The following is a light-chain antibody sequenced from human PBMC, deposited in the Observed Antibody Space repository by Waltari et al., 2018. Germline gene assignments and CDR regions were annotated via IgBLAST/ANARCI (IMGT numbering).Light chain of an antibody. CDR1: SSASGGYTY. Sequence: SALTQPDSVSGSPGQSITIPCTETSSASGGYTYVSWYQQHPGEAPKVIIYDVTNRPSGVSNRFSGSKSGSSASLIISGLQPEDEAVYYCSSFTSSTTGIFGGGTKLTVL. CDR2: DVT. J-gene: IGLJ2*01. V-gene: IGLV2-14*03. CDR3: SSFTSSTTGI.